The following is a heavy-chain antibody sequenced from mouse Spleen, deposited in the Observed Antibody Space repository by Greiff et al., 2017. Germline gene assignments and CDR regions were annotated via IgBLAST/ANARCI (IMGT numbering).Heavy chain of an antibody. Sequence: VQLVESGPELVKPGASVKISCKASGYAFSSSWMNWVKQRPGKGLEWIGRIYPGDGDTNYNGKFKGKATLTADKSSSTAYMQLSSLTSEDSAVYFCAREEGYYYGSSPFAYWGQGTLVTVSA. CDR3: AREEGYYYGSSPFAY. CDR2: IYPGDGDT. CDR1: GYAFSSSW. V-gene: IGHV1-82*01. J-gene: IGHJ3*01. D-gene: IGHD1-1*01.